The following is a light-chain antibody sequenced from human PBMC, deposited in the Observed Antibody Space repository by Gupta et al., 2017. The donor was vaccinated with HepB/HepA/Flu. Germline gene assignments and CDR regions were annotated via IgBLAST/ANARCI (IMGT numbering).Light chain of an antibody. CDR2: MVS. CDR1: QSIYTW. Sequence: DILMTQSPSTLSASVGDRVTITCRASQSIYTWLAWYQQKPGKAPKILIYMVSSLKSGVPSRFSGSASGTEFTLTISSLQPDDSATYYCQQYNSYPWTFGQWTKVEIK. J-gene: IGKJ1*01. V-gene: IGKV1-5*03. CDR3: QQYNSYPWT.